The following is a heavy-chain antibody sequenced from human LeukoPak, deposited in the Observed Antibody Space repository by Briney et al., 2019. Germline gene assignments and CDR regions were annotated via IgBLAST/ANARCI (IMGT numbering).Heavy chain of an antibody. J-gene: IGHJ4*02. CDR2: IIPIFGTA. CDR1: GGTFSSYA. V-gene: IGHV1-69*05. D-gene: IGHD6-13*01. CDR3: ASDRAAAALTD. Sequence: ASVKVSCKASGGTFSSYAISWVRQAPGQGLEWMGGIIPIFGTANYAQKFQGRVTITTDESTSTAYMELSSLRSEDAAVYYCASDRAAAALTDWGQGTLVTVSS.